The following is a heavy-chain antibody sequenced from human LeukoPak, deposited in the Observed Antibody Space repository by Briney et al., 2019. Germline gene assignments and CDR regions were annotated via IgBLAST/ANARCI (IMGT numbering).Heavy chain of an antibody. CDR3: ARAGFYNGLDY. V-gene: IGHV3-74*01. CDR2: IKTDGSTV. J-gene: IGHJ4*02. Sequence: GGSLRLSCTASGFTFSSYWMHWVRRAPGKGLVWVSHIKTDGSTVSYADSVKGRFIISRDNAKNTLYLQMNSLRAEDTAVYFCARAGFYNGLDYWGQGTLVTASS. D-gene: IGHD2-8*01. CDR1: GFTFSSYW.